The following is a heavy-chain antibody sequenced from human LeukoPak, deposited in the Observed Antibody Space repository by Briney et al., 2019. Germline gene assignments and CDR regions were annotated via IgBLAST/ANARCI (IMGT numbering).Heavy chain of an antibody. Sequence: GGSLRLTCAASGFTFNKFWMTWARQAPGKGLEWVANINPDGSDKHHVDSVKGRFRISRDNAENSLYLQMDSLRAEDTAVYYCARHLDWAFDYWGQGILVTVSS. D-gene: IGHD3-3*01. CDR3: ARHLDWAFDY. V-gene: IGHV3-7*01. CDR1: GFTFNKFW. J-gene: IGHJ4*02. CDR2: INPDGSDK.